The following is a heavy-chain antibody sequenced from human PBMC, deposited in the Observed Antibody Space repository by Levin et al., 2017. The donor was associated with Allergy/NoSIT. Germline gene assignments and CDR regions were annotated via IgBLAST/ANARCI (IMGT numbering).Heavy chain of an antibody. Sequence: SQTLSLTCTVSGGSISSSSYYWGWIRQPPGKGLEWIGSIYYSGSTYYNPSLKSRVTISVDTSKNQFSLKLSSVTAADTAVYYCASPVLLWFGELQDAFDIWGQGTMVTVSS. CDR2: IYYSGST. CDR1: GGSISSSSYY. J-gene: IGHJ3*02. V-gene: IGHV4-39*01. CDR3: ASPVLLWFGELQDAFDI. D-gene: IGHD3-10*01.